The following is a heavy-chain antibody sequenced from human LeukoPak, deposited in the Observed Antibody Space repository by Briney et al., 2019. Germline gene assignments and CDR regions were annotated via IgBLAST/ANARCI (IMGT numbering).Heavy chain of an antibody. D-gene: IGHD3-10*01. J-gene: IGHJ5*02. V-gene: IGHV4-34*01. CDR2: INHSGST. Sequence: SETLSLTCAVYGGSFSGYYWSWIRQPPGKGLEWIGEINHSGSTNYNPSLKSRVTISVDTSKNQFSLKLSSVTAADTTVYYCARVGPLYYYGSGSYYKKNWFDPWGQGTLVTVSS. CDR1: GGSFSGYY. CDR3: ARVGPLYYYGSGSYYKKNWFDP.